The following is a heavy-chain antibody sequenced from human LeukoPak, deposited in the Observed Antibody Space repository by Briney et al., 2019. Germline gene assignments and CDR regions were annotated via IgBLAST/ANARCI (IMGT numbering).Heavy chain of an antibody. CDR1: GYTFTSYD. J-gene: IGHJ3*02. D-gene: IGHD5-18*01. V-gene: IGHV1-8*01. Sequence: GASVKVSCKASGYTFTSYDINWVRQATGQGLEWMGWMNPNSGNTGYAQKFQGRVTMTRNTSISTAYMELSSLRSEDTAVYYCAKAAGGLSYGLSAAFDIWGQGTMVTVSS. CDR2: MNPNSGNT. CDR3: AKAAGGLSYGLSAAFDI.